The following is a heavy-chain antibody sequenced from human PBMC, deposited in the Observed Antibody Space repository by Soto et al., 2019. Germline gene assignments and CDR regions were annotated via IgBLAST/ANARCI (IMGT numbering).Heavy chain of an antibody. CDR2: ISGNGIST. V-gene: IGHV3-23*01. D-gene: IGHD6-13*01. CDR1: GFTFSSYA. J-gene: IGHJ6*02. CDR3: ARDPGYSSSWYEGNYYYYGMDV. Sequence: GGSLRLSCAASGFTFSSYALSWVRQAPGKGLQCVSTISGNGISTYYADSVKGRFTISRDNSRNTLYLQMTNMDPVDTATYYCARDPGYSSSWYEGNYYYYGMDVWGQGTTVTVSS.